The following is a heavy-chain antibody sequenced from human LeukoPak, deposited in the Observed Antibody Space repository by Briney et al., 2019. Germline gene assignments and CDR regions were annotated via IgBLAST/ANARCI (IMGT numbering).Heavy chain of an antibody. Sequence: GASVKVSCKASGYTFTSYGISWVRQAPGQGLEWMGWISAYNGNTNYAQKLQGRVTMTTDTSTSTAYMELRSLRSNDTAVYYCARDPGAAGTTTIRDYWGQGTLVTVSS. D-gene: IGHD6-13*01. CDR2: ISAYNGNT. CDR1: GYTFTSYG. V-gene: IGHV1-18*01. CDR3: ARDPGAAGTTTIRDY. J-gene: IGHJ4*02.